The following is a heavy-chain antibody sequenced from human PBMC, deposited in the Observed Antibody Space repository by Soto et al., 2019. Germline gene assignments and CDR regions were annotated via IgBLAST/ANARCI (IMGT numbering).Heavy chain of an antibody. CDR2: VSWDSASV. CDR3: ARRFCTGGSCPGIGFDY. CDR1: GFTFEDYA. D-gene: IGHD2-15*01. J-gene: IGHJ4*02. V-gene: IGHV3-9*01. Sequence: GGSLRLSCAASGFTFEDYAMHWVRQAPGKGLEWVSGVSWDSASVGYADSVKGRFTVSRDNAKNSLFLQMNSLRAGDTAVYYCARRFCTGGSCPGIGFDYWGRGTLVTVSS.